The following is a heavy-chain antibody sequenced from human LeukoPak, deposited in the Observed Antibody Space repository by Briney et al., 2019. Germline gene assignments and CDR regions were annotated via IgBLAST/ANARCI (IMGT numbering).Heavy chain of an antibody. V-gene: IGHV3-33*01. J-gene: IGHJ6*03. CDR3: ARDSGIVIVPAHMDV. Sequence: GGSLRLSCAASGFTFSSYGMHWVRQAPGKGLEWVAVIWYDGSNKYYADSVKGRFTISRDNSKNTLYLQMNSLRAEDTAVYYCARDSGIVIVPAHMDVWGKGTTVTVSS. CDR1: GFTFSSYG. D-gene: IGHD2-2*01. CDR2: IWYDGSNK.